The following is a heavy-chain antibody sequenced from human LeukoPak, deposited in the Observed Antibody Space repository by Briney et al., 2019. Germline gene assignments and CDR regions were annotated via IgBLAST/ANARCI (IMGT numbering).Heavy chain of an antibody. CDR1: GFTVSTNC. Sequence: GGSLRLSCAASGFTVSTNCMTWVRQAPGKGLEWVSTIYSGGTTYYADSVKGRFTISRDNAKNSLYLQINSLRAEDTAVYYCASGIRDGYSIFDCWGQGTLVTVSS. CDR3: ASGIRDGYSIFDC. V-gene: IGHV3-53*01. J-gene: IGHJ4*02. D-gene: IGHD5-24*01. CDR2: IYSGGTT.